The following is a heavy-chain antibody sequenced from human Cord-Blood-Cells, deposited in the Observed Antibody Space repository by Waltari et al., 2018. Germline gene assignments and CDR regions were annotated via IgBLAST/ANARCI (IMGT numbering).Heavy chain of an antibody. D-gene: IGHD6-6*01. CDR2: ISWNSGSI. Sequence: EVQLVESGGGLVQPGRSLRLSCAAFGFTFDDYAMHWVRQAPGKGLEWVSGISWNSGSIGYADSVKGRFTISRDNAKNSLYLQMNSLRAEDTALYYCAKDIAARYYYYYGMDVWGQGTTVTVSS. J-gene: IGHJ6*02. CDR3: AKDIAARYYYYYGMDV. V-gene: IGHV3-9*01. CDR1: GFTFDDYA.